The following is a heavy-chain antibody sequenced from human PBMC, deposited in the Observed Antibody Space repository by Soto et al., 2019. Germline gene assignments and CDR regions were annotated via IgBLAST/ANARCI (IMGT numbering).Heavy chain of an antibody. CDR3: ARDFPLIIAAAGGWFDP. Sequence: PSETLSLTCTVSGGSISSYYWSWIRQPAGKGLEWIGRIYTSGSTNYNPSLKSRVTISVDTSKNQFSLKLSSVTAADTAVYYCARDFPLIIAAAGGWFDPWGQGTLVTVSS. CDR2: IYTSGST. CDR1: GGSISSYY. V-gene: IGHV4-4*07. J-gene: IGHJ5*02. D-gene: IGHD6-13*01.